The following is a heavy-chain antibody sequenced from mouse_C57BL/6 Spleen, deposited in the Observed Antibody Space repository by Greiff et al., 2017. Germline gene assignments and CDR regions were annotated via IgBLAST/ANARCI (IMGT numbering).Heavy chain of an antibody. Sequence: QVQLQQSGAELVRPGTSVKMSCKASGYTFTNYWIGWAKQRPGHGLEWIGDIYPGGGYTNYNEKFKGKATLTADKSSSTAYMQFSSLTSEDSAIDYFARGTDGNYPVYVDYWGQGTTLTVAS. D-gene: IGHD2-1*01. CDR3: ARGTDGNYPVYVDY. CDR1: GYTFTNYW. CDR2: IYPGGGYT. V-gene: IGHV1-63*01. J-gene: IGHJ2*01.